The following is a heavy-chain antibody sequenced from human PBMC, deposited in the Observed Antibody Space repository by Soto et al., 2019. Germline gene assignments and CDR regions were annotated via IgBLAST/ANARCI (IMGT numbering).Heavy chain of an antibody. CDR2: TYYRSKWYN. CDR3: ATNIAVAGGGEAFDI. V-gene: IGHV6-1*01. D-gene: IGHD6-19*01. CDR1: WASFSSNIAA. Sequence: SQTLSLTCAISWASFSSNIAACNCIRQSPSRGLEWLGRTYYRSKWYNDYAVSVKSRITINPDTSKNQFSLQLNSVTPEDTAVYYCATNIAVAGGGEAFDIWGQGTMVTVSS. J-gene: IGHJ3*02.